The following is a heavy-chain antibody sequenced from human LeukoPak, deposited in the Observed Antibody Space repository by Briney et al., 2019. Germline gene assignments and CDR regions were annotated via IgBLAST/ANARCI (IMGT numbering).Heavy chain of an antibody. D-gene: IGHD3-22*01. CDR3: VGGGSGYYYGGY. CDR1: GGTFSSYA. CDR2: IIPIFGTA. J-gene: IGHJ4*02. V-gene: IGHV1-69*05. Sequence: GASVKVSCKASGGTFSSYAISWVRQAPGQGLEWMGGIIPIFGTANYAQKFQGRVTITTDESTSTAYMELSSLRSEDTAVYYCVGGGSGYYYGGYWGQGTLVTVSS.